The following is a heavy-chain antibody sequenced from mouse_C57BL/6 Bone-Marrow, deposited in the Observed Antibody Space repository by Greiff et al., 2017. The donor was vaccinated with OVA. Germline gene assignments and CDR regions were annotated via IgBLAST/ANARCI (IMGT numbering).Heavy chain of an antibody. CDR2: ISYDGSN. CDR3: ARDGNYRTWFAY. D-gene: IGHD2-1*01. J-gene: IGHJ3*01. Sequence: EVQLQQSGPGLVKPSQSLSLTCSVTGYSITGGYYWNWIRQFPGNKLEWMGIISYDGSNNYNHSLKYRISITRDTSKNQFYLKLNAVTTEDTATYYCARDGNYRTWFAYWGQGTLVTVSA. CDR1: GYSITGGYY. V-gene: IGHV3-6*01.